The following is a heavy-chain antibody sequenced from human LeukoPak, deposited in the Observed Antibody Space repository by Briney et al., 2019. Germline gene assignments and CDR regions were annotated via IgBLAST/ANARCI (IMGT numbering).Heavy chain of an antibody. Sequence: ASVKVSCTASGYTFTGYYMHWVRQAPGQGLEWMGWINPNSGGTNYAQKFQGWVTMTRDTSISTAYMELSRLRSDDTAVYYCARLGYGDYQNGMDVWDQGTTVTVSS. CDR3: ARLGYGDYQNGMDV. J-gene: IGHJ6*02. CDR1: GYTFTGYY. D-gene: IGHD4-17*01. CDR2: INPNSGGT. V-gene: IGHV1-2*04.